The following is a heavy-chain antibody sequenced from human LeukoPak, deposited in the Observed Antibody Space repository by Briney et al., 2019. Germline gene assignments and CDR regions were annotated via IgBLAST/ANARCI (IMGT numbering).Heavy chain of an antibody. Sequence: AASVKVSCKASGYTFTSYGISWVRQAPGQGLEWMGWISAYNGNTNYAQKLQGRVTMTTDTSTSTAYMELRSLRSDDTAVYYCARHSSSTVTTRNWFDPWGQGTLVTVSS. D-gene: IGHD4-17*01. V-gene: IGHV1-18*01. CDR2: ISAYNGNT. J-gene: IGHJ5*02. CDR1: GYTFTSYG. CDR3: ARHSSSTVTTRNWFDP.